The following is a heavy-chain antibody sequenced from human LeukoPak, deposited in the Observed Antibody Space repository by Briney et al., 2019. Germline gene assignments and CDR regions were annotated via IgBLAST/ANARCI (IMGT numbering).Heavy chain of an antibody. J-gene: IGHJ4*02. CDR2: IYYSGST. D-gene: IGHD1-7*01. CDR1: GGSISSYY. Sequence: SETLSLTCAVSGGSISSYYWSWIRQHPGKGLEWIGYIYYSGSTYYNPSLKSRVTISIDTSKNQFSLKLSSVTAADTAVYYCARENNWNYRGFDYWGQGTLVTVSS. CDR3: ARENNWNYRGFDY. V-gene: IGHV4-31*11.